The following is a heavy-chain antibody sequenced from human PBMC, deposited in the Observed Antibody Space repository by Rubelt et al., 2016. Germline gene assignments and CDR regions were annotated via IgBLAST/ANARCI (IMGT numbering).Heavy chain of an antibody. V-gene: IGHV3-48*02. CDR3: ARRDYYDSSGYPNSFDP. CDR2: ITNSGSII. Sequence: GGGLEWVSYITNSGSIIYYADSVKGRFTISRDNAKNSLYLQMNSLRDEDTAVYYCARRDYYDSSGYPNSFDPWGQGTLVIVSS. D-gene: IGHD3-22*01. J-gene: IGHJ5*02.